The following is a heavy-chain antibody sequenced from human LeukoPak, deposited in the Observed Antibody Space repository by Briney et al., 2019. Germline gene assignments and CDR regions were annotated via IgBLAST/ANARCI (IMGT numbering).Heavy chain of an antibody. CDR1: GGSISSYY. J-gene: IGHJ4*02. D-gene: IGHD1-1*01. CDR3: ARVGAGTADY. V-gene: IGHV4-59*01. CDR2: IYYSGST. Sequence: SETLSLTCTVSGGSISSYYWSWIRQPPGEGLEWIGYIYYSGSTNYNPSLKSRVTISVDTSKNQFSLKLSSVTAADTAVYYCARVGAGTADYWGQGTLVTVSS.